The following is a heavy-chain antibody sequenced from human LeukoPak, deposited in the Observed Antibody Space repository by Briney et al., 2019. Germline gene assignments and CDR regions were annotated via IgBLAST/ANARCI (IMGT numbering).Heavy chain of an antibody. CDR2: IYTSGST. V-gene: IGHV4-4*07. Sequence: SETLSLTCTVSGGSISSYYWSWIRQPAGKGLEWIGRIYTSGSTNYNPSLKSRVTMSVDSSKNQFPLKLSSVTAADTAVYYCARGHDFWSGSNWFDPWGQGTLVTVSS. CDR3: ARGHDFWSGSNWFDP. CDR1: GGSISSYY. D-gene: IGHD3-3*01. J-gene: IGHJ5*02.